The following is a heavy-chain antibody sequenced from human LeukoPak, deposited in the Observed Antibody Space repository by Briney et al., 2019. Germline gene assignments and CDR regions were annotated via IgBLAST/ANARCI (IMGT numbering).Heavy chain of an antibody. J-gene: IGHJ3*02. Sequence: PGGSLRLSCAASGFTFSSYWMHWVRQAPGKGLVWFSRINSDGSSTSYADSVKGRFTISRDNAKNTLYLQMNSLRGEDTAVYYCARDVVGRRRGAFDIWGQGTMLTVSS. D-gene: IGHD2-21*01. V-gene: IGHV3-74*01. CDR3: ARDVVGRRRGAFDI. CDR1: GFTFSSYW. CDR2: INSDGSST.